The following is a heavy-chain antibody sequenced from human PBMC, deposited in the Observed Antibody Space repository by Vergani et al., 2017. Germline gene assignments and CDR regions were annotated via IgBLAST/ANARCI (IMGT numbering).Heavy chain of an antibody. CDR2: INPSGGST. CDR3: ARVSGGAVAGSFDY. D-gene: IGHD6-19*01. Sequence: QVQLVQSGAEVKKPGASVKVSCKASGYTFTSYYMHWVRQAPGQGLEWMGIINPSGGSTSYAQKFQGWVTMTRDTSISTAYIELSRLRSDDTAVYYCARVSGGAVAGSFDYWGQGTLVTVSS. CDR1: GYTFTSYY. V-gene: IGHV1-46*01. J-gene: IGHJ4*02.